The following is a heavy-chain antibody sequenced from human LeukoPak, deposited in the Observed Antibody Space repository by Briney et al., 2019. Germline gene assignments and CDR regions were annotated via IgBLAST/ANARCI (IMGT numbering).Heavy chain of an antibody. J-gene: IGHJ4*02. Sequence: SETLSLTCTVSGGSISSYYWSWIRQPPGKGLEWIGYIYYSGSTNYNPSLKSRVTISVDTSKNQFSLKLSSVTAADTAVYYCARNSGWLAFDYWGQGTLVTVSS. CDR1: GGSISSYY. D-gene: IGHD6-19*01. CDR3: ARNSGWLAFDY. CDR2: IYYSGST. V-gene: IGHV4-59*01.